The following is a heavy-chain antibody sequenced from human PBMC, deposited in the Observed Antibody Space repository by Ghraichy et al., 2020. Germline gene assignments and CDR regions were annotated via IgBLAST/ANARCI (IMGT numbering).Heavy chain of an antibody. CDR1: GDSMKTYY. J-gene: IGHJ6*03. Sequence: SETLSLTCNVSGDSMKTYYWCWIWQSPGKGLEWLGYNFYYASAKYNPSLEGRATISIETSKHQFSLRLSSVTAADTAVYYCVRRGLGHYMDVWGKGTTVIVS. CDR2: NFYYASA. V-gene: IGHV4-59*08. CDR3: VRRGLGHYMDV. D-gene: IGHD5/OR15-5a*01.